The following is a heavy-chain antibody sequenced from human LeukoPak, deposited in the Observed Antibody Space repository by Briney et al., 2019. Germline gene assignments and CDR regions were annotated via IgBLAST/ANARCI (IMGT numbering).Heavy chain of an antibody. V-gene: IGHV4-34*01. CDR1: GGSFSGYY. J-gene: IGHJ4*02. CDR3: ARTGYCTNGVCNGRRHFDY. D-gene: IGHD2-8*01. Sequence: PSETLSLTCAVYGGSFSGYYWSWIRQPPGKGLEWIGEINHSGSTNYNPSLKSRVTISVDTSKNQFSLKLSSVTAADTAVYYCARTGYCTNGVCNGRRHFDYWGQGTLVTVSS. CDR2: INHSGST.